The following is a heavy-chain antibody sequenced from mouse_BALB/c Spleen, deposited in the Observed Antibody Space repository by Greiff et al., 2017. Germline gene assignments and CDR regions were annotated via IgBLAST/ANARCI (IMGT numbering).Heavy chain of an antibody. CDR1: GYTFTDYA. D-gene: IGHD1-1*01. CDR3: ARDPVVADCYAMDY. CDR2: ISTYYGDA. V-gene: IGHV1S137*01. J-gene: IGHJ4*01. Sequence: VQLQQSGAELVRPGVSVKISCKGSGYTFTDYAMHWVKQSHAKSLEWIGVISTYYGDASYNQKFKGKATMTVDKSSSTAYMELARLTSEDSAIYYCARDPVVADCYAMDYWGQGTSVTVSS.